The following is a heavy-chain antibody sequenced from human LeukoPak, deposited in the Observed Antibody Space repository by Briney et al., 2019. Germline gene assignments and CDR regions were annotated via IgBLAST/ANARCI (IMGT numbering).Heavy chain of an antibody. CDR2: IYYTGST. CDR1: SGSISSHY. D-gene: IGHD5-24*01. V-gene: IGHV4-59*08. CDR3: ARTSWVQSSYYFDY. J-gene: IGHJ4*02. Sequence: SETLSLTCTVSSGSISSHYWSWIRQPPGGGLEWIGYIYYTGSTNYNPSLKSRVTISVDTSKNQFSLNLSSVTAADTAVYYCARTSWVQSSYYFDYWGLGTLVTVSS.